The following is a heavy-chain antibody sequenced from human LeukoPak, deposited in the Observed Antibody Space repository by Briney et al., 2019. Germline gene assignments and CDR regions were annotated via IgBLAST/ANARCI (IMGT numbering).Heavy chain of an antibody. J-gene: IGHJ3*02. Sequence: NPSETLSLTCTVSGGSISSYYWSWIRQPPGKGLEWVGYIYCSGSTNYNPSLKSRVTISVDTSKNQFSLKLSSVTAADTAVYYCANTIAVAGIDAFDIWGKGTMVTVSS. CDR3: ANTIAVAGIDAFDI. CDR2: IYCSGST. CDR1: GGSISSYY. V-gene: IGHV4-59*01. D-gene: IGHD6-19*01.